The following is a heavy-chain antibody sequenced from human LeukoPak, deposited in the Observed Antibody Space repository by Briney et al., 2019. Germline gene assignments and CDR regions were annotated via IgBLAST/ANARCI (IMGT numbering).Heavy chain of an antibody. Sequence: GGSLRLSCAASGFTFSSYGMHWVRQAPGRGLEWVAVISYDGSNKYYADSVKGRFTISRHNSKNTLYLQMNRLRAGDTAVYYCAKEGGRFAFGNWFDPWGQGTLVTVSS. J-gene: IGHJ5*02. V-gene: IGHV3-30*18. CDR2: ISYDGSNK. CDR3: AKEGGRFAFGNWFDP. D-gene: IGHD3-10*01. CDR1: GFTFSSYG.